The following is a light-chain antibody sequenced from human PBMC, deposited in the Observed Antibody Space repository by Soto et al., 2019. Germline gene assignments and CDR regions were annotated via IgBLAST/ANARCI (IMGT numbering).Light chain of an antibody. Sequence: DIVMTQSPATLSLSPGERATLSCGASQSVRSHYVAWYQQKPGLAPRLLNYDASSRATGIPDRFSGSGSGTDFTLTISRLEPEDSAVYYCQQYGSSQTFGPGTKVDIK. V-gene: IGKV3D-20*01. J-gene: IGKJ3*01. CDR3: QQYGSSQT. CDR1: QSVRSHY. CDR2: DAS.